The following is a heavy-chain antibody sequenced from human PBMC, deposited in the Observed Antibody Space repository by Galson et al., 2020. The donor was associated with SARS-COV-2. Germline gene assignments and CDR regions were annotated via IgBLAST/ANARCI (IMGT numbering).Heavy chain of an antibody. Sequence: GGSLRLSCAGSGFTISRYWMNWVRQAPGKGLEWVANIKPDGSQQQYVDSVKGRFVISRDNAQNSVYLQMNSLRAEDTAVYYCAKYDAGFLWGRGTMVAVSS. CDR1: GFTISRYW. V-gene: IGHV3-7*01. CDR2: IKPDGSQQ. CDR3: AKYDAGFL. D-gene: IGHD3-3*01. J-gene: IGHJ3*01.